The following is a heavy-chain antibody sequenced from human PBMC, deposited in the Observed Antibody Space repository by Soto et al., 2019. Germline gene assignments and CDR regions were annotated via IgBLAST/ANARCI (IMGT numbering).Heavy chain of an antibody. V-gene: IGHV1-3*01. CDR2: INAGNGNT. CDR3: AREGEGQLPINWFDP. J-gene: IGHJ5*02. D-gene: IGHD2-2*01. Sequence: GASVKVSCKASGYTFTSYAMHWVRQAPGQRLEWMGWINAGNGNTKYSQKFQGRVTITRDTSASTAYMELSSLRSEDTAVYYCAREGEGQLPINWFDPWVQGTLVTVPQ. CDR1: GYTFTSYA.